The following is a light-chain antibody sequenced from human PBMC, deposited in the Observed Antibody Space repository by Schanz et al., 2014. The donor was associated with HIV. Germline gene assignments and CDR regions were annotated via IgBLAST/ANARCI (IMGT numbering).Light chain of an antibody. CDR3: SSYSSSSTLDV. V-gene: IGLV2-14*02. Sequence: QSALTQPASVSGSPGQSITISCTGTSSDIGSYSVVSWYQQQPGKAPKLMIYDVSNRPSGVSNRFSGSKSGNTASLTISGLQAEDEADYYCSSYSSSSTLDVFGGGTKLTVL. CDR2: DVS. J-gene: IGLJ3*02. CDR1: SSDIGSYSV.